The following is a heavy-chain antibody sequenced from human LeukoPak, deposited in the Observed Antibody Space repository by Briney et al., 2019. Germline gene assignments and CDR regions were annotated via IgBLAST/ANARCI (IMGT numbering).Heavy chain of an antibody. D-gene: IGHD6-13*01. Sequence: GGSLRLSCAASGFTFSSYAMSWVRQAPGKGLEWVSVISGSGGSTYYADSVKGRFTISRDNSKNTLYLQMNSLRAEDTAVYYYAKDSDSSSWYFDYWGQGTLVTVPS. CDR2: ISGSGGST. V-gene: IGHV3-23*01. CDR3: AKDSDSSSWYFDY. CDR1: GFTFSSYA. J-gene: IGHJ4*02.